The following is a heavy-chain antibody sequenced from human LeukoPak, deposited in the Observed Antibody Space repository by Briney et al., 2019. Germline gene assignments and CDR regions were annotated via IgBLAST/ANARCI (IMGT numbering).Heavy chain of an antibody. Sequence: GGSLRLSCAVSGFTFSSYSMNWVRQAPGEGLEWVSSITRSSIYIYYGDSVKGRFTISRDNAKNSLYLQMNSLRVEDTAVFYCARAHRYCSGGSCPLDYWGQGTLVTVSS. CDR2: ITRSSIYI. V-gene: IGHV3-21*01. J-gene: IGHJ4*02. CDR1: GFTFSSYS. D-gene: IGHD2-15*01. CDR3: ARAHRYCSGGSCPLDY.